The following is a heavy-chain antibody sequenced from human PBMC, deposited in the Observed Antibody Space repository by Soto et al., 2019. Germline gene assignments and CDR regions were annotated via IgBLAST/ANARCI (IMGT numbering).Heavy chain of an antibody. CDR1: GGSISSYY. J-gene: IGHJ6*03. D-gene: IGHD1-7*01. CDR2: INHSGST. V-gene: IGHV4-34*01. Sequence: PSETLSLTCTVSGGSISSYYWSWIRQPPGKGLEWIGEINHSGSTNYNPSLQSRVTMSVDTSKNQLSLQLTSVTPEDTAVYYCAGTTSHQWYYMDVWGKGTTVTVSS. CDR3: AGTTSHQWYYMDV.